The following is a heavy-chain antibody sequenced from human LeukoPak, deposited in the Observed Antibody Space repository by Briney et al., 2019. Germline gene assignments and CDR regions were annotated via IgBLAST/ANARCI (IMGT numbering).Heavy chain of an antibody. CDR1: GFTVSSNY. D-gene: IGHD3-3*01. V-gene: IGHV3-53*01. J-gene: IGHJ4*02. CDR3: ASSILGLSFHY. CDR2: IYNDGST. Sequence: PGGSLRLSCAASGFTVSSNYMSWVRQAPGKGLEWVSVIYNDGSTYYADSVKGRFTISRDNSKNTLYLQMNSPRAEDTAVYYCASSILGLSFHYWGQGTLVTVSS.